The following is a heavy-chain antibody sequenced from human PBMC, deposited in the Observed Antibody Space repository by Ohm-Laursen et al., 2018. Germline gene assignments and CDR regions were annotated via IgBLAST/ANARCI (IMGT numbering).Heavy chain of an antibody. Sequence: SVKVSCKASGGTFSSYAISWVRQAPGQGLKWMGRIIPILGIANYAQKFQGRVTMTRDTSTSTVFMELSSLKSDDTAVYYCARRGTSWSMYYGIDVWGQGTTVTVSS. CDR2: IIPILGIA. CDR1: GGTFSSYA. CDR3: ARRGTSWSMYYGIDV. D-gene: IGHD2-2*01. V-gene: IGHV1-69*04. J-gene: IGHJ6*02.